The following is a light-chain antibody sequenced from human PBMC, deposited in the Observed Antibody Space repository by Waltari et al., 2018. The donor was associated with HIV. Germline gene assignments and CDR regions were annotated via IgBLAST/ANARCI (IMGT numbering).Light chain of an antibody. Sequence: QSVLTQPPSASGTPGQRVTISCSGSSSNIGSNTVNWYHQLPGTAPKPLIYTNNQRPSGVPDRFAGSKSGTSSSLAISGLQSDDEADYYCAAWDDSLNGWVFGGGTKLTVL. CDR1: SSNIGSNT. J-gene: IGLJ3*02. CDR2: TNN. V-gene: IGLV1-44*01. CDR3: AAWDDSLNGWV.